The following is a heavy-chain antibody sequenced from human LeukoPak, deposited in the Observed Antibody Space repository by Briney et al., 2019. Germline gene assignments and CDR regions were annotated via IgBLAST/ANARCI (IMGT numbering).Heavy chain of an antibody. CDR1: GFIFTSYW. V-gene: IGHV3-7*01. CDR3: SSHRTYYGSGGNSYFDY. J-gene: IGHJ4*02. D-gene: IGHD3-10*01. CDR2: INKVGSEK. Sequence: PGGSLRLSCAASGFIFTSYWMSWVRQAPGKGLEWVSSINKVGSEKYSADSVKGRFTISRDNAKYSLFLQMTSLRAEDPAVYYCSSHRTYYGSGGNSYFDYWGQGTLVTASS.